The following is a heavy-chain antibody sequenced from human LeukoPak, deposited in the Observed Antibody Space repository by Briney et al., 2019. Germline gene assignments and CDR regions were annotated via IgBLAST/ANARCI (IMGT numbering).Heavy chain of an antibody. CDR3: ARVPYCSSTSCLGDWGFDY. CDR1: GFTFSSYS. D-gene: IGHD2-2*01. CDR2: ISSSSSYI. Sequence: GALRLSCAASGFTFSSYSMNWVRQAPGKGLEWVSSISSSSSYIYYADSVKGRFTISRDNAKNSLYLQMNSLRAEDTAVYYCARVPYCSSTSCLGDWGFDYWGQGTLVTVSS. J-gene: IGHJ4*02. V-gene: IGHV3-21*01.